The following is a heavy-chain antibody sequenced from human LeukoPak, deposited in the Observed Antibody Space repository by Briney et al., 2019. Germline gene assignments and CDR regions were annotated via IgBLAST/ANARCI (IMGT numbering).Heavy chain of an antibody. V-gene: IGHV4-59*01. CDR2: ISYTGSA. Sequence: SETLSLTCTVSDVSISSYYWSWIRQPPGKGLQWIGCISYTGSATYSPSLKSRVTVSVDTSRNQVSLRMSSVTAADTAVYYCARGVTTGLDWFDPWGQGTLVTVSS. D-gene: IGHD1-1*01. J-gene: IGHJ5*02. CDR1: DVSISSYY. CDR3: ARGVTTGLDWFDP.